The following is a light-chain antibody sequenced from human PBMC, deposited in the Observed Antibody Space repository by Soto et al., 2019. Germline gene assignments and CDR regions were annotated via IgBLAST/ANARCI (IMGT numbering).Light chain of an antibody. CDR1: QTVLYSSNNKNN. J-gene: IGKJ2*01. Sequence: DIVMTQSPEFLAVSLGERATIDCKSSQTVLYSSNNKNNVAWYQPKPGQPPKLLIYLASTRESGVPDRFSGSGSGTAVHLSISSLQAEGVAVYYCQKYYTTPYTFGQGTTLAIK. CDR2: LAS. V-gene: IGKV4-1*01. CDR3: QKYYTTPYT.